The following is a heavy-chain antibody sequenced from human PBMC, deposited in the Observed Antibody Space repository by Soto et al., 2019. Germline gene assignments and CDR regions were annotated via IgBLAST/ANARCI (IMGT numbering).Heavy chain of an antibody. CDR2: ISYDGSNK. CDR3: ARRDAFEI. Sequence: QVQLVESGGGVVQPGRSLRLSCAASGFTFRNYGMHWVRQAPGKGLEWVAFISYDGSNKFYADSVKGRFTISRDNSKNTLYLQMNSLRTEDTAVYYCARRDAFEIWGQGTMVTVSS. J-gene: IGHJ3*02. CDR1: GFTFRNYG. V-gene: IGHV3-30*03.